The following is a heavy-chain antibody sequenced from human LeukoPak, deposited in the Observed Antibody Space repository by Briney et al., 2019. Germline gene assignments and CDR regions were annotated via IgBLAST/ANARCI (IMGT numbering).Heavy chain of an antibody. V-gene: IGHV3-20*04. J-gene: IGHJ4*02. D-gene: IGHD2-2*01. CDR2: INWNGGST. CDR3: ARDGRISRDIVVVPAAH. Sequence: GGSLRLSCAASGFTFDDYDMSWVRQAPGKGLEWVSGINWNGGSTGYADSVKGRFTISRDNAKNSLYLQMNSLRAEDTALYYCARDGRISRDIVVVPAAHWGQGTLVTVSS. CDR1: GFTFDDYD.